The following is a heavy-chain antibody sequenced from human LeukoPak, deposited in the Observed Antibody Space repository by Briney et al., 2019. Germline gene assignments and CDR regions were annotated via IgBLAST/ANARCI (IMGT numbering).Heavy chain of an antibody. D-gene: IGHD3-10*01. J-gene: IGHJ6*02. CDR1: GDSVSSNSAA. CDR3: ARATTMVRGVLIYYYGMDV. V-gene: IGHV6-1*01. CDR2: TYYRSKWYN. Sequence: SQTLSLTCAISGDSVSSNSAAWNWIRQSPSRGLEWLGRTYYRSKWYNDYAVSVKSRITINPDTSKNQFSLQLNSVTPEDTAVYYCARATTMVRGVLIYYYGMDVWGQGTTVTVSS.